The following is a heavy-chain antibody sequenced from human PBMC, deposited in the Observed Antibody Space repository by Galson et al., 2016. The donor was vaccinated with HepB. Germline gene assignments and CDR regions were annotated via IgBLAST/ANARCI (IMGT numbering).Heavy chain of an antibody. J-gene: IGHJ5*02. CDR3: ARDNVMGAKNWFDP. Sequence: LSLTCAVYGGSISSAGFYWTWIRQLPGRGLEWIGYIYYGGSTFYNPSLQSRVTMSVDTSKNQFSLRLKSVTAADTAVYYCARDNVMGAKNWFDPWGQGTLVTVSS. CDR2: IYYGGST. V-gene: IGHV4-31*11. D-gene: IGHD1-26*01. CDR1: GGSISSAGFY.